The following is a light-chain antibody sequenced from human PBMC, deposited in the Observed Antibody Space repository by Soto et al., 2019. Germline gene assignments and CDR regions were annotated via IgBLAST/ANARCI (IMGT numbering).Light chain of an antibody. CDR1: QSISTY. J-gene: IGKJ2*01. CDR2: AAS. V-gene: IGKV1-39*01. CDR3: QQSYSIPYT. Sequence: DIQMTQSPSSLSASVGDRVTITCRASQSISTYLNWYQQKPGKAPKLLIYAASSLQSWVPSRFSGSGSGTDFTLTISSLQPEDFATHHCQQSYSIPYTFGQGTKLEI.